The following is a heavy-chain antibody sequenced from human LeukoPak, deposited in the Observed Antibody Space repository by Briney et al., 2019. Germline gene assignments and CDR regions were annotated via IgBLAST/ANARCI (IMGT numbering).Heavy chain of an antibody. Sequence: SETLSLTCTVSGGSISSSSYYWGWIRQPPGKGLEWIGSIYYSGSTYYNPSLKSRVTISVDTSKNQFSLKLSSVTAADTAVYYCARDIGDPFPYYFDYWGQGTLVTVSS. J-gene: IGHJ4*02. V-gene: IGHV4-39*07. CDR3: ARDIGDPFPYYFDY. CDR2: IYYSGST. CDR1: GGSISSSSYY. D-gene: IGHD4-17*01.